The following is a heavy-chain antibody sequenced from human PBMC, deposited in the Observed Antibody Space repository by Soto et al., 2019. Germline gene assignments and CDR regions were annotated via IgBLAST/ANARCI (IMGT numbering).Heavy chain of an antibody. V-gene: IGHV1-2*01. CDR2: INPATGAA. CDR1: GYPVTAYY. J-gene: IGHJ3*02. Sequence: QLHLVQSGAVVKKPGASVTVSCSASGYPVTAYYMHWVRQAPGRGLEWMGGINPATGAAKYTQTLPGRVTRTRAASTSTAFMELSVLSSGDTGVFYVAIGGGVGVAGSAAFDMWGQGTLVTVSS. D-gene: IGHD3-3*01. CDR3: AIGGGVGVAGSAAFDM.